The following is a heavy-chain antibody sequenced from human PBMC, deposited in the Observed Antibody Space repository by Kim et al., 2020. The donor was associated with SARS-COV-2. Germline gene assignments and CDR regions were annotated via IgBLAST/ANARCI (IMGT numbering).Heavy chain of an antibody. V-gene: IGHV3-74*01. CDR2: DGGSC. J-gene: IGHJ4*02. D-gene: IGHD3-3*02. Sequence: DGGSCNYADSVKGRSTTSRDNANNMVYLQMNSLRVDDTAIYYCTSIFEYWGQGALVTVSS. CDR3: TSIFEY.